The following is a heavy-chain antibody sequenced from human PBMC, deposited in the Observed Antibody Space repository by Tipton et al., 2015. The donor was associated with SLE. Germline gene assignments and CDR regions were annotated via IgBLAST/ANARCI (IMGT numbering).Heavy chain of an antibody. CDR2: IYYSGST. CDR3: ARGLDYYYYYMDV. Sequence: GLVKPSETLSLTCTVSGGSMSPHHWSWIRQPPGKGLEWIGYIYYSGSTNYNPSLKSRVTISLDTSRNQVSLRLTSVTAADTAVYYCARGLDYYYYYMDVWGKGTTVTVSS. V-gene: IGHV4-59*11. J-gene: IGHJ6*03. D-gene: IGHD3-9*01. CDR1: GGSMSPHH.